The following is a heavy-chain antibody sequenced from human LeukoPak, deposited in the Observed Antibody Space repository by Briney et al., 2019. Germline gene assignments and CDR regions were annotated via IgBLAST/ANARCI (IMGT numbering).Heavy chain of an antibody. CDR3: ATLGNVVATIRDY. Sequence: SETLSLTCTVSGVSITSSSYYWIRQPPGKGLEWIGTVYNGGTIYYPPSLKSRVTISVDTSKNQFSLNLSSVTAADTAVYYCATLGNVVATIRDYWGQGTLVTVSS. V-gene: IGHV4-39*01. J-gene: IGHJ4*02. CDR1: GVSITSSSYY. CDR2: VYNGGTI. D-gene: IGHD5-12*01.